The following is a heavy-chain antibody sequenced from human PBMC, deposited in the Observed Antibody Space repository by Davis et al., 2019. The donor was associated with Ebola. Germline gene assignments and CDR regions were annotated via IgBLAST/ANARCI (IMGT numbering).Heavy chain of an antibody. Sequence: PGESLKISCAASGFTFSSYAMHWVRQAPGKGLEWVAVISYDGSNKYYADSVKGRFTISRDNSKNTLYLQMNSLRAEDTAVYYCASLGVVTRNNWFDPWGQGTLVTVSS. CDR2: ISYDGSNK. CDR3: ASLGVVTRNNWFDP. V-gene: IGHV3-30-3*01. CDR1: GFTFSSYA. D-gene: IGHD3-3*01. J-gene: IGHJ5*02.